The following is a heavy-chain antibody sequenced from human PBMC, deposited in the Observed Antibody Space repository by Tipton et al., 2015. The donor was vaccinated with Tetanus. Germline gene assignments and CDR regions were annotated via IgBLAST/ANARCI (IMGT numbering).Heavy chain of an antibody. V-gene: IGHV4-31*03. J-gene: IGHJ4*02. D-gene: IGHD2-2*01. CDR2: IDYRGNT. CDR3: ASDPALMGNFDY. CDR1: GDSIDGGFKN. Sequence: LRLSCTVSGDSIDGGFKNWGWIRQQPGKGLEWIGYIDYRGNTYYNPSLRRRVTFSFDTSENQFSLKLTSVTAADTAVYYCASDPALMGNFDYWGQGILVTVSS.